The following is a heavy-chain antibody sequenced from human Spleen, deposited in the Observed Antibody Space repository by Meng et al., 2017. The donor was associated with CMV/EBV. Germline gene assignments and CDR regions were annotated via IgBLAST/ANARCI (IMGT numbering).Heavy chain of an antibody. Sequence: GGSLRLSCAASGFTFSDYFMTWIRQAPGQGLEWVSYISRSGTTIYYADSVKGRFIISRDNAKKSLYLQMNSLRAEDTAVYYCARGFWGAVKAAFDIWGQGTMVTVSS. CDR2: ISRSGTTI. J-gene: IGHJ3*02. CDR3: ARGFWGAVKAAFDI. D-gene: IGHD3-3*01. V-gene: IGHV3-11*01. CDR1: GFTFSDYF.